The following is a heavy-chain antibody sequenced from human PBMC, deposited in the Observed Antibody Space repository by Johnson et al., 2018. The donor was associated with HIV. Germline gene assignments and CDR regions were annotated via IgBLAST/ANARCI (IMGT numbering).Heavy chain of an antibody. J-gene: IGHJ3*02. CDR2: ISYDGSNK. V-gene: IGHV3-30-3*01. Sequence: QVQLVESGGGVVQPGRSLRLSCAASGFTFSSYAMHWVRQAPGKGLEWVAVISYDGSNKYYADSVKGRFTISRDNSKNTLYLQMNSMRAEDTDVYYCARDQGSNDYGDYSGRSDAFDIWGQGTMVTVSS. CDR1: GFTFSSYA. CDR3: ARDQGSNDYGDYSGRSDAFDI. D-gene: IGHD4-17*01.